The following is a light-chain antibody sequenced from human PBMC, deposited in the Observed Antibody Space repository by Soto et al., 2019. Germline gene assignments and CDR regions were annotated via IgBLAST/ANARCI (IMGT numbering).Light chain of an antibody. CDR2: SNN. V-gene: IGLV1-47*02. CDR3: AAWDDSLSGSWV. Sequence: QSVLTQPPSASGTPGQRVPISCSGSSSNIGSNYVYWYQQLPGTAPKLLIYSNNQRPSGVPDRFSGSKSGTSASLAISGLRSEDEADYYCAAWDDSLSGSWVFGGGTKLTVL. CDR1: SSNIGSNY. J-gene: IGLJ3*02.